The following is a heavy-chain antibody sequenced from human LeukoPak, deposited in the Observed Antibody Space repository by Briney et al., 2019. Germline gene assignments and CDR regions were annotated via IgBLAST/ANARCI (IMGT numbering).Heavy chain of an antibody. CDR2: IKSKADGETT. J-gene: IGHJ4*02. Sequence: GGSLRLSCAASGLTFSDYWMNWVRQAPGTGLEWVGRIKSKADGETTDYAAPVKNRFTISRDDSKNALYLQMNSLKIEDTAVYYCITDLVSPPAYGFDYWGQGTLVTVSS. D-gene: IGHD3-10*01. CDR3: ITDLVSPPAYGFDY. CDR1: GLTFSDYW. V-gene: IGHV3-15*01.